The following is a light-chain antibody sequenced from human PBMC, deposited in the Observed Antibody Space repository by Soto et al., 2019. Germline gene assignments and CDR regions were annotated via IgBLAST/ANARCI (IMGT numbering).Light chain of an antibody. CDR1: SSDVGGYNY. J-gene: IGLJ3*02. CDR3: YSYAGRNIWV. Sequence: QSALTQPPSASGSPGQSVTISCTGTSSDVGGYNYVSWYQQHPGKAPKLMIYEVSKRPSGVPDRFSGSKSGNTASLTVSGLQADDEAVYYCYSYAGRNIWVFGGGTKVTVL. CDR2: EVS. V-gene: IGLV2-8*01.